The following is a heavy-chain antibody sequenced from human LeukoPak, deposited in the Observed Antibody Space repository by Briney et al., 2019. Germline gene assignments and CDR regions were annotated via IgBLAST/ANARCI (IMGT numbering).Heavy chain of an antibody. Sequence: GASVKVSCKASEGTFSSYAISWVRQAPGQGLEWMGGIIPIFGTANYAQKFQGRVTITADESTSTAYMELSSLRSEDTAVYYCAGGVQYYFDYWGQGTLVTVSS. CDR2: IIPIFGTA. J-gene: IGHJ4*02. D-gene: IGHD4-11*01. CDR1: EGTFSSYA. CDR3: AGGVQYYFDY. V-gene: IGHV1-69*13.